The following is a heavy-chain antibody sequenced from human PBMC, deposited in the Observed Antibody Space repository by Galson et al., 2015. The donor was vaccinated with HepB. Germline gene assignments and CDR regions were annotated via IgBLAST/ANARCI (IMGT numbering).Heavy chain of an antibody. V-gene: IGHV1-18*04. Sequence: SVKVSCKASGYTFTSYGISWVRQAPGQGLEWMGWISAYHGNTNYAQKLQGRVTMTTDTSTSTAYMELRSLRSDDTAVYYCARNVDNWAMGAFDIWGQGTMVTVSS. CDR1: GYTFTSYG. CDR2: ISAYHGNT. D-gene: IGHD1-1*01. CDR3: ARNVDNWAMGAFDI. J-gene: IGHJ3*02.